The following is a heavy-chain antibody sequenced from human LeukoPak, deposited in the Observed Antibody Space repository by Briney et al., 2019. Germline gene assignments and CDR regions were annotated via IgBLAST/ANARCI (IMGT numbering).Heavy chain of an antibody. CDR3: ARDADPWDFDY. CDR1: GYSISSGYY. J-gene: IGHJ4*02. D-gene: IGHD1-26*01. V-gene: IGHV4-38-2*02. Sequence: SETLSLTCAVSGYSISSGYYWGWIRQSPGKGLEWIGSIYHSGKTYYNPSLKSRVTVSVDTSKNQFSLKLTSLTAADTAVYYCARDADPWDFDYWGQGTLVTVSS. CDR2: IYHSGKT.